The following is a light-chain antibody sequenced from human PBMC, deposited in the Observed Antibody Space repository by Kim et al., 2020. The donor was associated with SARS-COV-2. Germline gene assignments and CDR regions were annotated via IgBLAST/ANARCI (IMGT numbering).Light chain of an antibody. CDR3: QSADGSGTYV. CDR1: TLPEKQ. CDR2: KDN. Sequence: VSPGQPARITCSGDTLPEKQTYWYQQKSGQAPLLVIYKDNERPSGIPGRFSGSSSGTTVTLTISGVQAEDDADYYCQSADGSGTYVFGTGTKVIVL. J-gene: IGLJ1*01. V-gene: IGLV3-25*03.